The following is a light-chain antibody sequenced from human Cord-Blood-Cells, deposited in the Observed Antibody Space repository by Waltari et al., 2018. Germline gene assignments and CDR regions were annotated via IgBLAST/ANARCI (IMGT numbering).Light chain of an antibody. V-gene: IGKV1-8*01. CDR1: QGISSY. CDR3: QQYYSYLYT. CDR2: AAS. Sequence: AIRITQSPSSLSASTGDRVTITWRASQGISSYLAWYQQKPGKAPKLLSYAASTLQSGVPSRFSGSGSGTDFTLTISCLQSEDFATYYCQQYYSYLYTFGQGTKLEIK. J-gene: IGKJ2*01.